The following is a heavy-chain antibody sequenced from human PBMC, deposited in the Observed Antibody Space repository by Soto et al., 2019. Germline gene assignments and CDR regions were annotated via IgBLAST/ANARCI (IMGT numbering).Heavy chain of an antibody. CDR2: IGVSGATT. CDR3: AKDWGTFDY. CDR1: GFTFRSYP. Sequence: WSLRLSCAASGFTFRSYPKSWVRQAPGQGLEWVSSIGVSGATTYYADSVKGRFTISRDDSQNTLYLQMNSLRAEATAVYYCAKDWGTFDYWGQGALVTVSS. D-gene: IGHD7-27*01. J-gene: IGHJ4*02. V-gene: IGHV3-23*01.